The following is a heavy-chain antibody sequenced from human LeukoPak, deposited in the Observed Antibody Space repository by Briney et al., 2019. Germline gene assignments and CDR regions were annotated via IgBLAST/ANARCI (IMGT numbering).Heavy chain of an antibody. Sequence: PGRSLRLSCAASGFTFDDYAMHWVRQAPGKGLEWVSGISWNSGSIGYADSVKGRFTISRDNAKNSLYLQMNSLRAEDTAVYYCARERKYDSNFDYWGQGTLVTVSS. D-gene: IGHD1-1*01. CDR2: ISWNSGSI. V-gene: IGHV3-9*01. CDR3: ARERKYDSNFDY. CDR1: GFTFDDYA. J-gene: IGHJ4*02.